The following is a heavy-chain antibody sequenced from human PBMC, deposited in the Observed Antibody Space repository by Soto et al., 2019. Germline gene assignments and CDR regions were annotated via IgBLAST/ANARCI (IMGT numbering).Heavy chain of an antibody. CDR2: ISGSGGST. CDR1: GFTFSSYA. J-gene: IGHJ5*02. D-gene: IGHD2-15*01. CDR3: ETGCAHLRHYTWLYP. Sequence: EVQLLESGGGLVQPGGSLRLSCAASGFTFSSYAMSWVRQAPGKGLEWVSAISGSGGSTYYADSVKGRFTIPRDNSKNTLCLDRNRLIAEDRAGYYCETGCAHLRHYTWLYPGGQGTLVSVSS. V-gene: IGHV3-23*01.